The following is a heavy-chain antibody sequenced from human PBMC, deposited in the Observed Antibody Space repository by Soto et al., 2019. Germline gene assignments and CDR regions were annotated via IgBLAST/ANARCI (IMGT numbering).Heavy chain of an antibody. CDR2: ISSSSSGSTI. Sequence: GGSLRLSCAASGFTFRSYSMNWVRQAPGKGLEWISYISSSSSGSTIYYADSVKGRFTIPRDNARKSVYLQMNSLRDEDTAIYYCARDLYCSNGICSYCDFGMDVWGQGTTVTVSS. D-gene: IGHD2-8*01. CDR3: ARDLYCSNGICSYCDFGMDV. CDR1: GFTFRSYS. J-gene: IGHJ6*02. V-gene: IGHV3-48*02.